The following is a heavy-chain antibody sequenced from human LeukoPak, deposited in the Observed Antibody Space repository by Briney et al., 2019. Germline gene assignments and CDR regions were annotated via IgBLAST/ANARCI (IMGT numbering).Heavy chain of an antibody. CDR2: IIPIFGTA. V-gene: IGHV1-69*13. CDR1: GGTFSSYA. CDR3: ARGWSRYSSGWKYYFDY. J-gene: IGHJ4*02. D-gene: IGHD6-19*01. Sequence: GASVKVSCKASGGTFSSYAISWVRQAPGQGLEWMGGIIPIFGTANYAQKFQGRVTITADESTSTAYMELSSLRSEDTAVYYCARGWSRYSSGWKYYFDYWGQGTLVTVSS.